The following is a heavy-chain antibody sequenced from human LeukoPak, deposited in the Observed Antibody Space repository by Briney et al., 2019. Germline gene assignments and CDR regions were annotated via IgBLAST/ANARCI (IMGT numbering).Heavy chain of an antibody. CDR2: ISGSGGST. CDR3: AKDRGRGVAVPGTVYYYGMDV. J-gene: IGHJ6*02. CDR1: GFTFCSYV. V-gene: IGHV3-23*01. D-gene: IGHD6-19*01. Sequence: QSGGSLRLSCAASGFTFCSYVMSWVRQAPGKGLEWVSAISGSGGSTYYADSVKGRFTISRDNPKNTLYLQMNSLRAEDTAVYYCAKDRGRGVAVPGTVYYYGMDVWGQGTTVTVSS.